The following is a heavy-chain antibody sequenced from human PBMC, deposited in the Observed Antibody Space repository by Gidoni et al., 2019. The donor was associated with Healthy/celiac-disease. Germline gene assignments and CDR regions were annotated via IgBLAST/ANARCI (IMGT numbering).Heavy chain of an antibody. CDR1: GCTFSSYW. CDR2: INRDGSSR. J-gene: IGHJ4*02. D-gene: IGHD6-6*01. Sequence: EVQLVESGGGLVQPGGSLRLSCAASGCTFSSYWMHWVRQAPGKGLVWVSRINRDGSSRSYADSVKGRFTISRDNAKNTLYLQMNSLRAEDTAVYYCARVGIEYSSSSSPFDYWGQGTLVTVSS. CDR3: ARVGIEYSSSSSPFDY. V-gene: IGHV3-74*01.